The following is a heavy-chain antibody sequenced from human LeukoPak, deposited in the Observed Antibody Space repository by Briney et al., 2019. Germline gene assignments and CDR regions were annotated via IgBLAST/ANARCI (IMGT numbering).Heavy chain of an antibody. CDR2: VYYSGST. V-gene: IGHV4-39*07. J-gene: IGHJ4*02. CDR1: GGSISSSSYY. Sequence: PSETLSLTCTVSGGSISSSSYYWGWIRQPPGKGLEWIGSVYYSGSTYYNPSLKSRVTISVDTSKNQFSLKLSSVTAADTAVYYCARAPGRVIVVVREFDYWGQETLVTVSS. D-gene: IGHD3-22*01. CDR3: ARAPGRVIVVVREFDY.